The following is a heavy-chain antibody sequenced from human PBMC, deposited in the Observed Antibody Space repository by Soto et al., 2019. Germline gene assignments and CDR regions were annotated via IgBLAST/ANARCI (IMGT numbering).Heavy chain of an antibody. CDR1: GFIFSNYW. D-gene: IGHD3-22*01. J-gene: IGHJ6*02. Sequence: EVQLVDSGGCLVQPGGSLRLSCAASGFIFSNYWMTWLRPAPGKGLEWVANIKPEGSEKSYVDSVKRRFTTSRDNGKNSLYLQMATLIAEDTAGDYCARGYYGMDVWGQGATVTVS. CDR3: ARGYYGMDV. CDR2: IKPEGSEK. V-gene: IGHV3-7*03.